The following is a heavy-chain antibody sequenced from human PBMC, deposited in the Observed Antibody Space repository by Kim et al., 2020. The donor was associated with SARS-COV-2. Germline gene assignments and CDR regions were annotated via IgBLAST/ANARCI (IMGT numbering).Heavy chain of an antibody. Sequence: SDGSNKYDAESGKGRLTISRDNSKNMLFLQMNSLRAEDTAVYYCANFESWGQGTLVTVSS. V-gene: IGHV3-33*06. CDR3: ANFES. J-gene: IGHJ4*02. CDR2: SDGSNK.